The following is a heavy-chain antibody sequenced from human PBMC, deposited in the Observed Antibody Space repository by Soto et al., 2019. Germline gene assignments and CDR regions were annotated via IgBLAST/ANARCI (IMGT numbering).Heavy chain of an antibody. Sequence: EVQLVESGGGLVQPGESLRLSCIVSGFTFSTYAMGWVRQAPGKGPESVSLISGDGGDTYYLDSVKGRFTISRDNSRNTAFLQMNSLRAEDTAVYYCARNWHFDYWGQGILVTVSS. CDR3: ARNWHFDY. J-gene: IGHJ4*02. CDR2: ISGDGGDT. CDR1: GFTFSTYA. V-gene: IGHV3-23*04.